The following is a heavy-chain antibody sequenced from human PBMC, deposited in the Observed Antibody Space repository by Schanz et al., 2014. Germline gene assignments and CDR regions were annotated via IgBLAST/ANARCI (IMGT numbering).Heavy chain of an antibody. J-gene: IGHJ4*02. D-gene: IGHD5-12*01. Sequence: QVQLVESGGGVVQPGRSLRLSCAASGFTFSSYAMHWVRQAPGKGLEWVALISNDGSIKYYADSVEGRFTISRDNSRNTLYLQMNSLRTEDTAVYYCASPSGYSDYGTYFDFWGQGTLVTVSS. CDR1: GFTFSSYA. CDR2: ISNDGSIK. CDR3: ASPSGYSDYGTYFDF. V-gene: IGHV3-30-3*01.